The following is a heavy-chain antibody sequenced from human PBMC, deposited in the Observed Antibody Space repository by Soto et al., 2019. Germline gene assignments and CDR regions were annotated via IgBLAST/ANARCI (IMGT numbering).Heavy chain of an antibody. D-gene: IGHD3-22*01. J-gene: IGHJ3*01. CDR2: INHSGST. Sequence: SETLSLTCAVYGGSFIGYYCIFIRHPPFKGLEWIVEINHSGSTNYNPSLKSRVTISVDTSKNQFSLKLTSVTAADTAVYYCARRGDYYDSSGDANDVWGQGTMVTVSS. CDR3: ARRGDYYDSSGDANDV. CDR1: GGSFIGYY. V-gene: IGHV4-34*01.